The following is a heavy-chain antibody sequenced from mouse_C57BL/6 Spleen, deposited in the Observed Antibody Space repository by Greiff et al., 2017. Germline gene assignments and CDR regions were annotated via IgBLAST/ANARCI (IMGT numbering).Heavy chain of an antibody. CDR1: GYTFTDYN. Sequence: EVQLQESGPELVKPGASVKMSCKASGYTFTDYNMHWVKQSHGKSLEWIGYINPNNGGTSYNQKFKGKATLTVNKSSSTAYMELRSLTSEDSAVYYCARGDYGSSFAWFAYWGQGTLVTVSA. CDR2: INPNNGGT. D-gene: IGHD1-1*01. CDR3: ARGDYGSSFAWFAY. J-gene: IGHJ3*01. V-gene: IGHV1-22*01.